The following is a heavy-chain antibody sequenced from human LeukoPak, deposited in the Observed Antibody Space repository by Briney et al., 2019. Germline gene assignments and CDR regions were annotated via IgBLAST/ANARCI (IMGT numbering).Heavy chain of an antibody. CDR2: INPNSGNT. J-gene: IGHJ4*02. Sequence: ASVKVSCKASGYTFTGYYMHWVRQAPGQGLEWMGWINPNSGNTNYVQKFQGWVTMTREKSISTAYMELRRLRSDDTAVYYSARDQGKCTQLWSFDYWGQGTLVTVSS. CDR1: GYTFTGYY. D-gene: IGHD5-18*01. V-gene: IGHV1-2*04. CDR3: ARDQGKCTQLWSFDY.